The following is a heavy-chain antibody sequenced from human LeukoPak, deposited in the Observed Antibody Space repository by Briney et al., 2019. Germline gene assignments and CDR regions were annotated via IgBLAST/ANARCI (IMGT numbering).Heavy chain of an antibody. CDR2: IYYSGST. D-gene: IGHD2-2*03. J-gene: IGHJ4*02. Sequence: SETPSLTCTVSGGSISSDGYYWSWIRQHPGKGLEWIGYIYYSGSTYYNPSLKSRVTISVDTSKNQFSLKLSSVTAADTAVYYCARVNDALDSDYWGQGTLVTVSS. CDR1: GGSISSDGYY. V-gene: IGHV4-31*03. CDR3: ARVNDALDSDY.